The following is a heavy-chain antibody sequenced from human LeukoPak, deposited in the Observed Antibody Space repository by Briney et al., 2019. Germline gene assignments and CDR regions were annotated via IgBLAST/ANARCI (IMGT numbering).Heavy chain of an antibody. CDR3: ASGVRVPSAMFVY. CDR2: IKQDRSEK. D-gene: IGHD3-10*02. CDR1: GFTFNNYR. Sequence: GGSLRLSCAASGFTFNNYRMSWVRQAPGKGLEWVANIKQDRSEKYYVDSVKGRFTISRDNAKNSLYLQMNSLRAEDTAVYYCASGVRVPSAMFVYWGQGALVTVSS. J-gene: IGHJ4*02. V-gene: IGHV3-7*05.